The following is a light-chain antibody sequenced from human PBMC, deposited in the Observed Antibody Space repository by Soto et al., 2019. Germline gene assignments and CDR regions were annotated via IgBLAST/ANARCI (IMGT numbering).Light chain of an antibody. CDR1: QSVSSY. CDR2: DAS. Sequence: ESVLTQSPATLSLSPGERATLSCRASQSVSSYLAWYQQKPGQAPRLLIYDASNRATGIPARFSGSGSGTDFTLPISSLEPEDFAVYYCQQRSNWPRYTFGQGTKREIK. CDR3: QQRSNWPRYT. J-gene: IGKJ2*01. V-gene: IGKV3-11*01.